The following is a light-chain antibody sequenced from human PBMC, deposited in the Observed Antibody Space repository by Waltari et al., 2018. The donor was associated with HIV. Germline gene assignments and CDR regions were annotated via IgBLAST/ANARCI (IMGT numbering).Light chain of an antibody. CDR1: QSVSSSY. V-gene: IGKV3-20*01. CDR2: GAS. Sequence: EIVLTQSSGTLSLSPGERATLSCRASQSVSSSYLAWYQQKPAQAPRVLIYGASSRTTGIPDRFSGSGSGTDVTLTISRLEPEDFAVYFCQQYSGSRPITFGQGTRLEIK. J-gene: IGKJ5*01. CDR3: QQYSGSRPIT.